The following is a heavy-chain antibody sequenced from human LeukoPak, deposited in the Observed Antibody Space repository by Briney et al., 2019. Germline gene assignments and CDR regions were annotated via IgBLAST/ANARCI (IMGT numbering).Heavy chain of an antibody. Sequence: SETLSLTCAVSGYSISSGYYWGWIRQPPGKGLEWIASIYHSGNTYYNPSLKSRITISVDTSKNHFSLNLSSVTAADTAVYYCARHNRAVAGNYYYYGMDVWGQGTTVTVSS. CDR1: GYSISSGYY. J-gene: IGHJ6*02. V-gene: IGHV4-38-2*01. CDR2: IYHSGNT. CDR3: ARHNRAVAGNYYYYGMDV. D-gene: IGHD6-19*01.